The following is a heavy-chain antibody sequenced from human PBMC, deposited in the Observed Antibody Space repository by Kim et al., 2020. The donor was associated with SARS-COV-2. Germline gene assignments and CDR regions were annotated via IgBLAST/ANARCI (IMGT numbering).Heavy chain of an antibody. D-gene: IGHD7-27*01. V-gene: IGHV3-21*01. CDR2: ISSSSSYI. Sequence: GGSLRLSCAASGFTFSSYSMNWVRQAPGKGLEWVSSISSSSSYIYYADSVKGRFTISRDNAKNSLYLQMNSLRAEDTAVYYCARDRPLWGTFDYWGQGTLVTVSS. J-gene: IGHJ4*02. CDR1: GFTFSSYS. CDR3: ARDRPLWGTFDY.